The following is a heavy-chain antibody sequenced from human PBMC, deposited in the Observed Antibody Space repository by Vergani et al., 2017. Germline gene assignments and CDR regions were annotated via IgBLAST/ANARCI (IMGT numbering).Heavy chain of an antibody. CDR2: IKRDGTET. J-gene: IGHJ1*01. V-gene: IGHV3-7*01. CDR1: GFTFGDYY. Sequence: EVRLLESGGDLLQSGESLKISCAASGFTFGDYYMAWIRLAPGKGLDWVASIKRDGTETFYVDSVKGRFTISRDNAKTTLYLQMNSLRDEDRGVYYCARISGGSAPYLHYWGQGTLVTVAS. D-gene: IGHD2-15*01. CDR3: ARISGGSAPYLHY.